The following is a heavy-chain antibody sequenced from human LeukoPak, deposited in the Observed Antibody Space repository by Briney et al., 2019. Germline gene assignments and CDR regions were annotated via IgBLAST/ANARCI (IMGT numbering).Heavy chain of an antibody. CDR3: ARDHWYSSSSGVFDY. CDR1: GFTVSSDY. V-gene: IGHV3-53*01. CDR2: IYSGGST. Sequence: GGSLRLSCAASGFTVSSDYMSWVRQAPGKGLEWVSVIYSGGSTYYADSVKGRFTISTDHPKNTLYLQMNSLRAEDTALYYCARDHWYSSSSGVFDYWGQGTLVTVSS. J-gene: IGHJ4*02. D-gene: IGHD6-6*01.